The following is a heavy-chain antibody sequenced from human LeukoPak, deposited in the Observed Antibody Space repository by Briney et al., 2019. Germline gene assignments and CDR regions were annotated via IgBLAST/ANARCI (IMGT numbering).Heavy chain of an antibody. CDR2: IIPIFGTA. D-gene: IGHD3-22*01. V-gene: IGHV1-69*05. CDR1: GGTFSSYA. CDR3: ARHGASSGFIFDY. Sequence: SVKVSCKASGGTFSSYAISWVRQGPGQGLEWMGRIIPIFGTANYAQKFQGRVTITTDESTSTAYMELSSLRSEDTAVYYCARHGASSGFIFDYWGQGTLVTVSS. J-gene: IGHJ4*02.